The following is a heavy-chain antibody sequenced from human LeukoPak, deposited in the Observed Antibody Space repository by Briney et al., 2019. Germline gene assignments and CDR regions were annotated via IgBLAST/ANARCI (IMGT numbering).Heavy chain of an antibody. CDR1: AFTFSSYA. J-gene: IGHJ4*02. Sequence: GGSLRLSCAASAFTFSSYAMSWVRQAPGKGLEWVSAISGSGGSTYYADSVKGRFTISRDNSKNTLYLQMNKLRTEETAVYYSAKGRFGEFDYWGQGTLVTVSS. D-gene: IGHD3-10*01. V-gene: IGHV3-23*01. CDR3: AKGRFGEFDY. CDR2: ISGSGGST.